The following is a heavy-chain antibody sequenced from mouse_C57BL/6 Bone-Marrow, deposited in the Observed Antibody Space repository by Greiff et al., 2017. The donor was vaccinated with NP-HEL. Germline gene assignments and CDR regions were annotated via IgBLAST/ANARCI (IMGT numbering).Heavy chain of an antibody. J-gene: IGHJ3*01. CDR3: ARGPLYYSKGRFAY. V-gene: IGHV3-6*01. CDR1: GYSITSGYY. Sequence: EVKLQESGPGLVKPSQSLSLTCSVTGYSITSGYYWNWIRQFPGNKLEWMGYISYDGSNNYNPSLKNRISITRDTSKNQFFLKLNSVTTEDTATYYCARGPLYYSKGRFAYWGQGTLVTVSA. D-gene: IGHD2-5*01. CDR2: ISYDGSN.